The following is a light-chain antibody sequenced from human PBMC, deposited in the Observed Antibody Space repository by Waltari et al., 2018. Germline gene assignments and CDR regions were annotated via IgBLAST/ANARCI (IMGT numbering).Light chain of an antibody. CDR1: QDISKN. Sequence: DIQMTQSPSSLSASVGDRVTITCQASQDISKNLHWFQQKPGKAPNLLIYDASNLHTGVPSRFSGSKSGTDFTFTISSLQPEDIATYYCQQYDRLPLTFGGATKVEVK. CDR2: DAS. CDR3: QQYDRLPLT. J-gene: IGKJ4*01. V-gene: IGKV1-33*01.